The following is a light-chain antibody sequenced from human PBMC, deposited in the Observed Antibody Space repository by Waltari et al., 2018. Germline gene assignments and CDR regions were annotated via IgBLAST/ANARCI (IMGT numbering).Light chain of an antibody. V-gene: IGKV3-15*01. CDR2: GAS. J-gene: IGKJ1*01. CDR3: QQYNSWPRT. CDR1: QSVGIN. Sequence: EILMTQSPASLSVSPWERATLSCWAGQSVGINLAWYQQRPGQAPRLLIYGASTRATGIPARFSGSGSDTDFTLTISSLKSEDFAVYYCQQYNSWPRTFGQGTKVEIK.